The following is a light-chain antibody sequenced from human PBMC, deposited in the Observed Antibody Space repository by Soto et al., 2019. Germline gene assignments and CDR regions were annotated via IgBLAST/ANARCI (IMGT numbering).Light chain of an antibody. CDR3: SSYTGGNPSYV. V-gene: IGLV2-8*01. CDR2: EVT. J-gene: IGLJ1*01. CDR1: SSGVGGYDY. Sequence: SVLTQPPSASGAPGQSVTISCTGTSSGVGGYDYVSWYQQHPGKAPKLMIYEVTIRPSGVSDRFSGSKSGNTASLTVSGLQAEDEAEYYCSSYTGGNPSYVFGTGTNVTVL.